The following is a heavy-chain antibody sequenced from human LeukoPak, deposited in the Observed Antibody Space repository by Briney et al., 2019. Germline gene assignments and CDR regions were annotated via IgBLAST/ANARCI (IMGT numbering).Heavy chain of an antibody. CDR1: GFTFTVYS. J-gene: IGHJ4*02. CDR3: ALDGSSMGTGYFDY. D-gene: IGHD2-2*01. V-gene: IGHV3-48*02. CDR2: ISSSSINI. Sequence: GGALRLSSATSGFTFTVYSVSWVREAPGKGLGCGSYISSSSINIHYADSGKGRFTISRDNAENSLYLQMNRLRDEDTAVYYSALDGSSMGTGYFDYWGKGTLLTVST.